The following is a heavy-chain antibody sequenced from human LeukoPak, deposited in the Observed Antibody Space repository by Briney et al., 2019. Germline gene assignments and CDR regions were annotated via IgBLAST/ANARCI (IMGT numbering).Heavy chain of an antibody. CDR1: GFSVSSNY. D-gene: IGHD2-15*01. Sequence: GGSLRLSCAASGFSVSSNYVSWVRQAPGKGLEWVSVLYSGGTTYYADSVKGRFTISRDNSKNTLYLEMNNLRAEDMAVYYCARVGYCSGGSCEDYWGQGTLVTVSS. CDR2: LYSGGTT. V-gene: IGHV3-53*05. J-gene: IGHJ4*02. CDR3: ARVGYCSGGSCEDY.